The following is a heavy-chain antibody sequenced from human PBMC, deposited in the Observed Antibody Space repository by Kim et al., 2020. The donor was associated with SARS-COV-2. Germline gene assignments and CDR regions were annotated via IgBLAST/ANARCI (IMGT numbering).Heavy chain of an antibody. V-gene: IGHV3-64D*06. CDR3: VKVAFIITGTTYYFDY. Sequence: SVKGRFTISRDNSKHTLYLQMSSLRAEDTAVYYCVKVAFIITGTTYYFDYWGQGTLVTVSS. J-gene: IGHJ4*02. D-gene: IGHD1-7*01.